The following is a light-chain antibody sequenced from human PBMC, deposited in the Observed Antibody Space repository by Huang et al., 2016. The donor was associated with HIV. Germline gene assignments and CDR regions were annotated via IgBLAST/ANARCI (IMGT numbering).Light chain of an antibody. CDR2: WAS. CDR1: RSILYNSNNKNY. V-gene: IGKV4-1*01. J-gene: IGKJ3*01. Sequence: DIVLTQSPDSLAVSLGEGATINCSSSRSILYNSNNKNYLAWHQQKPGQSPKLLIYWASTRESGVPDRFSGSGSETDFTLTISSLQAEDVAVYFCQQYYTTPGTFGPGTTVHIK. CDR3: QQYYTTPGT.